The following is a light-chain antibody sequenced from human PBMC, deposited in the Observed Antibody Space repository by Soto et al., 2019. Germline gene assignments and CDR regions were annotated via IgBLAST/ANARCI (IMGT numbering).Light chain of an antibody. CDR2: DAS. Sequence: EIVRTQSLATLSQSPGDRAPLSCSLRQTIDTTLAWYHRKPGQAPRLLIYDASTRATGVPARFSGSGSGTDFTLDISRLESEDFGVYYCKHYTHWPYTFGQGTKVDIK. CDR1: QTIDTT. CDR3: KHYTHWPYT. V-gene: IGKV3-15*01. J-gene: IGKJ2*01.